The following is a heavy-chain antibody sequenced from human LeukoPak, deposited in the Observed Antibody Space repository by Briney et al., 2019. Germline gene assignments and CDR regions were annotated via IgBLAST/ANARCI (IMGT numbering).Heavy chain of an antibody. CDR2: ISSSSSFI. V-gene: IGHV3-21*04. Sequence: GGSLRLSCPASGFTFSSYTMNWVRQAPGKGLDWVSSISSSSSFIYYADSVKGRFTISRDNANNSLYPQMNSLRSEDTAVYYCARGNVLRFFGYWGQGTLVTVSS. J-gene: IGHJ4*02. CDR1: GFTFSSYT. D-gene: IGHD3-3*01. CDR3: ARGNVLRFFGY.